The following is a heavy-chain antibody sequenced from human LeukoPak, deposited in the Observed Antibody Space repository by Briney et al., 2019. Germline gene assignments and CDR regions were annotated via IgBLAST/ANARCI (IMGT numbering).Heavy chain of an antibody. CDR1: GFTFSGSA. V-gene: IGHV3-73*01. CDR2: IISTANGYAT. D-gene: IGHD5-12*01. J-gene: IGHJ4*02. Sequence: LTGGSLRLSCAASGFTFSGSALHWVRQSSGKGLEWVGRIISTANGYATAYAASAKGRFTISGDDSKNTANLQMDSLRTEDTAVCYCARRPSGYHNPGGQGTLVTVSS. CDR3: ARRPSGYHNP.